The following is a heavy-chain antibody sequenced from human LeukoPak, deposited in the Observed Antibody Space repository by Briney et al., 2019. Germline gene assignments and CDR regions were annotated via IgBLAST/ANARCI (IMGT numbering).Heavy chain of an antibody. V-gene: IGHV4-59*01. CDR2: IYYSGST. CDR3: ARGRVFTPSYNWNYGHYAFDI. Sequence: PSETLSLTCTVSGGSISSYYWSWIRQPPGKGLEWIGYIYYSGSTNYNPSLKSRVTISVDTSKNQFSLKLSSVTAADTAVYYCARGRVFTPSYNWNYGHYAFDIWGQGTMVTVSS. CDR1: GGSISSYY. D-gene: IGHD1-7*01. J-gene: IGHJ3*02.